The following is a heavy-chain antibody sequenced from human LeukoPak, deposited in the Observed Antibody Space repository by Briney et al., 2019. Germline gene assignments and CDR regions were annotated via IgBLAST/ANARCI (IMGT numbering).Heavy chain of an antibody. V-gene: IGHV1-18*01. CDR3: ARDSGLLQSPHYFDY. CDR2: ISAYNGNT. J-gene: IGHJ4*02. D-gene: IGHD5-24*01. CDR1: GYTFTSYG. Sequence: ASVRVSCKASGYTFTSYGISWVRQAPGQGLEWMGWISAYNGNTNYAQKLQGRVTMTTDTSTSTAYMELRSLRSDDTAVYYCARDSGLLQSPHYFDYWGQGTLVTVSS.